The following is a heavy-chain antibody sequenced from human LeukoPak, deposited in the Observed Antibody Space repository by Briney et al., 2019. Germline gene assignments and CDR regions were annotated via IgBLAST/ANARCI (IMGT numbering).Heavy chain of an antibody. V-gene: IGHV3-30*02. J-gene: IGHJ4*02. CDR3: AKSGSSGYDYGPRGYYFDY. CDR1: GFTFSNHG. Sequence: GGSLRLSCAASGFTFSNHGMNWVRQAPGKGLEWVAFIRYDGTNKYYADSVKGRFTISRDNSKNTLYLQMNSLRAEDTAVYYCAKSGSSGYDYGPRGYYFDYWGQGTLVTVSS. D-gene: IGHD5-12*01. CDR2: IRYDGTNK.